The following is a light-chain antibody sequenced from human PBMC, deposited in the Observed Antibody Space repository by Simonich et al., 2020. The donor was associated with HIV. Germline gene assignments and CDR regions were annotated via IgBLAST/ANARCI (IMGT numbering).Light chain of an antibody. CDR3: QQANSFPFT. J-gene: IGKJ3*01. CDR2: AAA. Sequence: DIQMTQSPSSLSASVGDRVTIPCRASQSITSYLNCYRKNPGKAPKLLIYAAAILQRGVPSSVSGSASGTDFTLTISSLQPEDFATYYCQQANSFPFTFGPGTKVDFK. V-gene: IGKV1-39*01. CDR1: QSITSY.